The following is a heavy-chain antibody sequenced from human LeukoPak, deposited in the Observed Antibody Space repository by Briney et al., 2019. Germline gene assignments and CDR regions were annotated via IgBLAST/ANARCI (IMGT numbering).Heavy chain of an antibody. CDR3: VRRSGSGRNPFHI. V-gene: IGHV1-8*03. CDR2: INTNSGNT. J-gene: IGHJ3*02. D-gene: IGHD3-10*01. CDR1: GYTFTTYD. Sequence: ASVRVSCKASGYTFTTYDINWVRQATGQGLEWMGWINTNSGNTGYAQKFQGRVTITRSVSISTAYMELNSLRSEDTAVYYCVRRSGSGRNPFHIWGQGTIVSVSS.